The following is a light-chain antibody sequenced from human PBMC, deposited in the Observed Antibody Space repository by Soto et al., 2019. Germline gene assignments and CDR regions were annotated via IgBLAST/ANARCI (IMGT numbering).Light chain of an antibody. V-gene: IGLV1-47*01. Sequence: QSVLTQPPSASGTPGQRVTISCSGSNSNIGSKYVYWYQQLPGTAPKLLLYRNNQRPSGVPDRFYGSKSGTSASLAISGLRSEDEADYYCAAWDNSLVGGPAFGGGTKLTVL. CDR3: AAWDNSLVGGPA. CDR1: NSNIGSKY. J-gene: IGLJ2*01. CDR2: RNN.